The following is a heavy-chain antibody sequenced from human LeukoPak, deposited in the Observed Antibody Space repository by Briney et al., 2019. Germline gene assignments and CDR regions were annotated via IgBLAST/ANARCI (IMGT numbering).Heavy chain of an antibody. CDR2: ISGSGNRT. CDR1: GFTFTSYA. J-gene: IGHJ4*02. Sequence: GSSLRLSCAVSGFTFTSYAIAWVRQAPGKGLEWVSTISGSGNRTYYAKSVKGRLTLSRDKSTSLVYLQMSSLRVEETAVYYCAKKGYYDGSGYYMYYFDHWGQGTLVTVSS. D-gene: IGHD3-22*01. CDR3: AKKGYYDGSGYYMYYFDH. V-gene: IGHV3-23*01.